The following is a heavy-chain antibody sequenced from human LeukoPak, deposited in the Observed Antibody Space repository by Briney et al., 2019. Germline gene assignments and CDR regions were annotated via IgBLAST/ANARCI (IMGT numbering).Heavy chain of an antibody. CDR1: GYTLTELS. J-gene: IGHJ4*02. V-gene: IGHV1-24*01. Sequence: ASVKVSCKVSGYTLTELSMHWVRQAPGKGLEWMGGFDPEDGETIYAQKFQGRVTMTEDTSTDTAYMELSSLRSEDTAVYYCATVGYSNYYFDYWGQGTLVTVSP. CDR2: FDPEDGET. CDR3: ATVGYSNYYFDY. D-gene: IGHD4-11*01.